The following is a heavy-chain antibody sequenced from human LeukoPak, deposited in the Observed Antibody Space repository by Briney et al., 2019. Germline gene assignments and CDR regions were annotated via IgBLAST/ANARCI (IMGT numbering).Heavy chain of an antibody. CDR2: ISDSGDST. CDR1: GFPFTNYA. J-gene: IGHJ4*02. D-gene: IGHD3-22*01. CDR3: AKGLGGDYDSSGYYSVTFDY. Sequence: GGSLRLSCAASGFPFTNYAMSWVRQAPGKGLEWVSVISDSGDSTYYADSVKGRITVSRDNSKNTLYLQMNSLRAGDTAVYSCAKGLGGDYDSSGYYSVTFDYWGQGTLVTVSS. V-gene: IGHV3-23*01.